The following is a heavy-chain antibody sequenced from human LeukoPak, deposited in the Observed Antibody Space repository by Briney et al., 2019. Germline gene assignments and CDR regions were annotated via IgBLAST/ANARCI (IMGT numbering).Heavy chain of an antibody. CDR3: ARHEEGIAARPFDY. CDR2: IYYSGST. CDR1: GGSISSSSYY. V-gene: IGHV4-39*01. J-gene: IGHJ4*02. D-gene: IGHD6-6*01. Sequence: KSSETLSLTCTVSGGSISSSSYYWGWIRQPPGKGLEWIGSIYYSGSTYYNPSLKSRVTISVDTSKNQFSLKLSSVTAADTAVYYCARHEEGIAARPFDYWGQGTLVTVSS.